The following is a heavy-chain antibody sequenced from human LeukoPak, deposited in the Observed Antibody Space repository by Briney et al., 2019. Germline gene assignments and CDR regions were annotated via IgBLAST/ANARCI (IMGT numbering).Heavy chain of an antibody. Sequence: PSETLSLTCTVSGVSISSGDYYWNWIRQPPGKGLEWIGYIYYSGNTYYNPSLKSRVTISVDTSKNQFSLKLSSVTAADTAVYYCARIFRGFNGGDCPSCWGQGTLVTVSS. V-gene: IGHV4-30-4*08. CDR2: IYYSGNT. J-gene: IGHJ4*02. D-gene: IGHD2-21*02. CDR3: ARIFRGFNGGDCPSC. CDR1: GVSISSGDYY.